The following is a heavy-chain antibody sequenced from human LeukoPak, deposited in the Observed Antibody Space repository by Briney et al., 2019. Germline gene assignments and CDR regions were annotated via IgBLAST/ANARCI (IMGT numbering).Heavy chain of an antibody. CDR3: ASARDYDFWSGYSMDV. CDR2: IYYSGST. V-gene: IGHV4-59*01. D-gene: IGHD3-3*01. Sequence: SETLSLTCTVSGGSISSYYWSWIRQPPGKGLEWIGYIYYSGSTNYYPSLKSRVTISVDTSKNQFSLKLSSVTAADTAVYYCASARDYDFWSGYSMDVWGKGTTVTVSS. J-gene: IGHJ6*03. CDR1: GGSISSYY.